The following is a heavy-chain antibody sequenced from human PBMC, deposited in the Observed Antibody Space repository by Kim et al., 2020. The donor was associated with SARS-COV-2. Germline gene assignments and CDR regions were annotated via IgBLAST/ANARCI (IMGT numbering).Heavy chain of an antibody. D-gene: IGHD5-18*01. CDR3: ARDRKKEIQLWFGYYHYYGMDV. CDR2: ISYDGSNK. J-gene: IGHJ6*02. V-gene: IGHV3-33*05. CDR1: GFTFSSYG. Sequence: GGSLRLSCAASGFTFSSYGMHWVRQAPGKGLEWVAVISYDGSNKYYADSVKGRFSISRDNSNNTLYLQMNSLRAEDTAVYYCARDRKKEIQLWFGYYHYYGMDVWGQGTTVTVSS.